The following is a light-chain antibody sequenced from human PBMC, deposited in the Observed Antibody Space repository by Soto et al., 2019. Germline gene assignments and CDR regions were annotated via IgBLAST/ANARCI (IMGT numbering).Light chain of an antibody. CDR1: SGHNTYT. V-gene: IGLV4-60*03. CDR2: LERSGSY. Sequence: HPVLTQSSSASASLGSSVKLTCTLSSGHNTYTIAWHQQQPGKAPRYLMKLERSGSYDKGSGVPDRFSGSSSGADRYLTISNLQSEDEADYYCETWDSNTHTVFGGGTQPTVL. J-gene: IGLJ7*01. CDR3: ETWDSNTHTV.